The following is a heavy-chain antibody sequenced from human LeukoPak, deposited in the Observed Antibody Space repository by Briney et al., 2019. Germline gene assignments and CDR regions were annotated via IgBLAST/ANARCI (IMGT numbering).Heavy chain of an antibody. D-gene: IGHD3-22*01. CDR3: ARDLGVEYYYDSSGPTFDY. CDR1: GFTFSSYW. J-gene: IGHJ4*02. CDR2: IKQDGSEK. V-gene: IGHV3-7*01. Sequence: SGGSLRLSCAASGFTFSSYWMSWVHQAPGKGLEWVANIKQDGSEKYYVDSVKGRFTISRDNAKNSLYLQMNSLRAEDTAVYYCARDLGVEYYYDSSGPTFDYWGQGTLVTVSS.